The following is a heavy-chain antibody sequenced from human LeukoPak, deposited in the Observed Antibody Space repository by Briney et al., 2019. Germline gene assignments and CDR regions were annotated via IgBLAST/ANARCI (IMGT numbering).Heavy chain of an antibody. V-gene: IGHV4-39*07. CDR3: ARARPDYSNRYNWFDS. CDR2: IYYSGST. D-gene: IGHD4-11*01. Sequence: SETLSLTCTVSGGSISSSSYYWGWIRQPPGKGLEWIGGIYYSGSTYYNPSLKSRVTISVDTSKNQFSLKLRFVTAADTAVYYCARARPDYSNRYNWFDSWGQGVLVTVSS. CDR1: GGSISSSSYY. J-gene: IGHJ5*01.